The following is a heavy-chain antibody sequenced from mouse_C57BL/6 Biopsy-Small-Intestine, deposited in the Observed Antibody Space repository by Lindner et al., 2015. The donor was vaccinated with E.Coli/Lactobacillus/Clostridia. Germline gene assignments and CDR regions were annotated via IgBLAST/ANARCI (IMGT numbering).Heavy chain of an antibody. D-gene: IGHD2-5*01. CDR3: VRPYYSNYWYFDV. J-gene: IGHJ1*01. V-gene: IGHV10-1*01. Sequence: VQLQESGGGLVQPKGSLKLSCAASGFSFNIYTMNWVRQAPGKGLEWVARIRSKSNNYATYYADSVKDRFTISRDDSESMLYLQMNNLKTEDTAMYYCVRPYYSNYWYFDVGGAGTTVTVSS. CDR1: GFSFNIYT. CDR2: IRSKSNNYAT.